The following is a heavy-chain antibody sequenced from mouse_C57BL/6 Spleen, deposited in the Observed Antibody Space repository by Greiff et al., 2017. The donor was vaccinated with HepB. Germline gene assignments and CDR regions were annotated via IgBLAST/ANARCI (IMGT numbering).Heavy chain of an antibody. D-gene: IGHD2-1*01. CDR3: ARDGDYYGNYWYFDV. CDR2: INYDGSST. V-gene: IGHV5-16*01. J-gene: IGHJ1*03. CDR1: GFTFSDYY. Sequence: EVKLVESEGGLVQPGSSMKLSCTASGFTFSDYYMAWVRQVPEKGLEWVANINYDGSSTYYLDSLKSRFIISRDNAKNILYLQMSSLKSEDTATYYCARDGDYYGNYWYFDVWGTGTTVTVSS.